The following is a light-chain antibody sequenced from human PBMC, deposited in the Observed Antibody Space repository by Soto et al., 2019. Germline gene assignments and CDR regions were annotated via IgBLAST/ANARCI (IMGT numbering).Light chain of an antibody. Sequence: DIVMTQSPDSLAVSLGERATINCKSSQIVLYSSNNKNYLAWYQQKPGQPPKLLIYWASTRESGVPDRFSGSGSGTDFTLTISSLQAEDVAVYYCQQYHSTPLTFGGGTKVDIK. CDR2: WAS. V-gene: IGKV4-1*01. CDR1: QIVLYSSNNKNY. CDR3: QQYHSTPLT. J-gene: IGKJ4*01.